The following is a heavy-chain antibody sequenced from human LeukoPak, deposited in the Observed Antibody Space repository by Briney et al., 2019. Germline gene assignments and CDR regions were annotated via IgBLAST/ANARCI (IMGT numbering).Heavy chain of an antibody. CDR1: GFTFSSYA. CDR2: ISYDGSNK. V-gene: IGHV3-30-3*01. J-gene: IGHJ4*02. CDR3: ARDRGMAAAGTWYFDY. Sequence: PGGSLRPSCAASGFTFSSYAMHWVRQAPGKGLEWVAVISYDGSNKYYADSVKGRFTISRDNSKNTLYLQMNSLRAEDTAVYYCARDRGMAAAGTWYFDYWGQGTLVTVSS. D-gene: IGHD6-13*01.